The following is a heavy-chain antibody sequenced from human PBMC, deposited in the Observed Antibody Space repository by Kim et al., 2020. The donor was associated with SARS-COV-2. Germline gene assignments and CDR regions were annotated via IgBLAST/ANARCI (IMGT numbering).Heavy chain of an antibody. CDR1: GGSFSGYL. CDR2: IKPSGSA. J-gene: IGHJ4*02. CDR3: AGVWDY. Sequence: SETLSLTCSLSGGSFSGYLWSWIRQSPGKGLEVIGDIKPSGSANYNPSLKSRVTISLDTSKNQFSLRLTSVTAADTAVYFCAGVWDYCDQGTLVTVSS. V-gene: IGHV4-34*01.